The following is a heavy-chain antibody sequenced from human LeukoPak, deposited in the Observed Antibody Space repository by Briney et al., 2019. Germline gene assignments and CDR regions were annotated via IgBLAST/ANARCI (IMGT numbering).Heavy chain of an antibody. D-gene: IGHD6-13*01. CDR3: ARDSRGYYYYGMDV. CDR2: ISNTGSPI. CDR1: GFTCSDYY. Sequence: GGSLRLSCAASGFTCSDYYRSWIRQAPGKGLEGVSYISNTGSPIYYADSVRGRFTISRDNVENSLYLQMNSLRAEDTAVYYCARDSRGYYYYGMDVWGQGTTVTVSS. J-gene: IGHJ6*02. V-gene: IGHV3-11*01.